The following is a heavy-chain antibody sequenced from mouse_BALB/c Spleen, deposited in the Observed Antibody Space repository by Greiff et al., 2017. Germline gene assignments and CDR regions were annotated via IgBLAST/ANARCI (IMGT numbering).Heavy chain of an antibody. V-gene: IGHV1-15*01. J-gene: IGHJ3*01. CDR1: GYTFTDYE. Sequence: VQLQQSGAELVRPGASVTLSCKASGYTFTDYEMHWVKQTPVHGLEWIGAIDPETGGTAYNQKFKGKATLTADKSSSTAYMELRSLTSEDSAVYYCTRVYRYDEFAYWGQGTLVTVSA. CDR3: TRVYRYDEFAY. D-gene: IGHD2-14*01. CDR2: IDPETGGT.